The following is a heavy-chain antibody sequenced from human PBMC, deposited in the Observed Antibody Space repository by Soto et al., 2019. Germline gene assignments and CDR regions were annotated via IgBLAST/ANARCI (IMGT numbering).Heavy chain of an antibody. CDR3: ARSKGALNYYDSSGHFDY. Sequence: SVKVSCKASGGTFSSYAISWVRQAPGQGLEWMGGIIPIFGTANYAQKFQGRVTITADESTSTAYMELSSLRSEDTAVYYCARSKGALNYYDSSGHFDYWGQGTLVTVSS. CDR2: IIPIFGTA. V-gene: IGHV1-69*13. J-gene: IGHJ4*02. CDR1: GGTFSSYA. D-gene: IGHD3-22*01.